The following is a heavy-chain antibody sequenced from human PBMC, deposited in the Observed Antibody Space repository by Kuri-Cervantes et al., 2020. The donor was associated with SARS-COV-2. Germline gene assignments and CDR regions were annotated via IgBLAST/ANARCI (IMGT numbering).Heavy chain of an antibody. V-gene: IGHV1-46*01. CDR3: ARDEVAEEGWADFDY. D-gene: IGHD5-12*01. CDR2: INPYDGWT. J-gene: IGHJ4*02. Sequence: ASVKVSCKTSGYTFTSYYIHWVRQAPGQGLEWMGIINPYDGWTKYAQKFQGRVTVTSDTSTTTAYMEVTSLRSEDTAMYFCARDEVAEEGWADFDYWGQGTLVTVSS. CDR1: GYTFTSYY.